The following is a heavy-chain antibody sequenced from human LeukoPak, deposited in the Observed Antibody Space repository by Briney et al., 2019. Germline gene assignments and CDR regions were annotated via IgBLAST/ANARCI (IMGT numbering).Heavy chain of an antibody. CDR3: ARERRGGDLDAFDI. V-gene: IGHV1-18*01. CDR1: GYTFTSYG. D-gene: IGHD2-21*02. J-gene: IGHJ3*02. CDR2: ISAYNGNT. Sequence: ASVKVSCKASGYTFTSYGISWVRQGPGQGLDWMGWISAYNGNTNYAQKLQGRVTMTTDTSTSTAYMELRSLRSDDTAVYYCARERRGGDLDAFDIWGQGTIVTVSS.